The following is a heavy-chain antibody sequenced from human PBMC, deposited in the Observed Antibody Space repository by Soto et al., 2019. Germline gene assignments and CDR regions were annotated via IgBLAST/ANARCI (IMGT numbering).Heavy chain of an antibody. V-gene: IGHV2-5*02. J-gene: IGHJ4*02. CDR3: AHAILFCTGGSCSTYFAS. CDR2: IYWDDDK. CDR1: GFSLSTHGVA. Sequence: QITLKESGPTLVKPTQTLTLTCTFSGFSLSTHGVAVGWIRQPAGKALEWLALIYWDDDKYYSASLNSRLTITKDTSKNQVVLTLSNMDPVDTATYSCAHAILFCTGGSCSTYFASSGPGTLVTVSS. D-gene: IGHD2-15*01.